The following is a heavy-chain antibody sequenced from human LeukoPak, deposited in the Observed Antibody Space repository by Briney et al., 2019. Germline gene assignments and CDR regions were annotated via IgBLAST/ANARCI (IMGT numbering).Heavy chain of an antibody. J-gene: IGHJ4*02. CDR1: GGTFSRRA. CDR3: ARENSSGWYYFDS. Sequence: ASVKVSCKASGGTFSRRAISWVRQAPGQGLEWMGGIIRLSGTTNYAQKFQGRLTIATDEPTSTACMELSSLRSEDTAVYYCARENSSGWYYFDSWGQGTLLTVSS. D-gene: IGHD6-19*01. CDR2: IIRLSGTT. V-gene: IGHV1-69*05.